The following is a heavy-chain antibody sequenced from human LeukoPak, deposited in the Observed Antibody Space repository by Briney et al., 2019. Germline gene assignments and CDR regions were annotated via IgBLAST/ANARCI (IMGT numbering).Heavy chain of an antibody. J-gene: IGHJ4*02. CDR1: GFTFSNAW. Sequence: GGSLRLSCAASGFTFSNAWMSWVRQAPGKGLEWVVRIKSKNDGGTTDYAAPVKGRFTISRDDSKNTLYLQMNSMKNEDTAMYYCTTAPAALDYWGQGTLVTVSS. V-gene: IGHV3-15*01. CDR3: TTAPAALDY. CDR2: IKSKNDGGTT. D-gene: IGHD2-2*01.